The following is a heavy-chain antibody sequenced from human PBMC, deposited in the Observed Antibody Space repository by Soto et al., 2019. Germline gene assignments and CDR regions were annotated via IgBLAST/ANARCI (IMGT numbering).Heavy chain of an antibody. J-gene: IGHJ4*02. CDR3: TRHGRIAAPPWFFDY. CDR1: GLTCSGSA. Sequence: PGGSLRLSWAASGLTCSGSAMHWVRQASGKGLEWVGRIRSKANSYATAYAASVKGRFTISRDDSKNTAYLQMNSLKTEDTAVYYCTRHGRIAAPPWFFDYWGQGILVTVSP. CDR2: IRSKANSYAT. V-gene: IGHV3-73*01. D-gene: IGHD6-6*01.